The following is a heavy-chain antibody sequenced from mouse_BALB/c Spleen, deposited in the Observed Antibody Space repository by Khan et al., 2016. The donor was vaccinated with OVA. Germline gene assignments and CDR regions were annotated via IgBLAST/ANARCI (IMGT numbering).Heavy chain of an antibody. CDR2: INPSAGYT. J-gene: IGHJ2*01. Sequence: VQLQQSGAELAKPGASVKMSCKASGYTFTSYWMHWVKQRPGQGLEWIGYINPSAGYTDYNQKFKDKATLTADKSSSTAYMQLNSLTSEDSAVYYCARYTIDYWGQGTTLTVSS. V-gene: IGHV1-7*01. CDR1: GYTFTSYW. CDR3: ARYTIDY.